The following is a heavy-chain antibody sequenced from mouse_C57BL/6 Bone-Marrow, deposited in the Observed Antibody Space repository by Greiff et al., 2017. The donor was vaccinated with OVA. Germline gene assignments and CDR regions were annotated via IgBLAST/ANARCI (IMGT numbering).Heavy chain of an antibody. CDR2: IYPGSGST. V-gene: IGHV1-55*01. CDR3: ARGRTLLLGAWDDY. J-gene: IGHJ2*01. D-gene: IGHD4-1*01. CDR1: GYTFTSYW. Sequence: VQLQQPGAELVNPGASVKMSCKASGYTFTSYWITWVKQRPGQGLEWIGDIYPGSGSTNYNEKFKSKATLTVDTSSSTAYMQLSSLTSEDSAVYYGARGRTLLLGAWDDYWGQGTTLTVSS.